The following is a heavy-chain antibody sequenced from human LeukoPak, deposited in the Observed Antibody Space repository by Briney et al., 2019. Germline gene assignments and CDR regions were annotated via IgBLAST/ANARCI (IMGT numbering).Heavy chain of an antibody. V-gene: IGHV4-59*01. CDR2: IYYSGTT. CDR1: GGSISNYY. D-gene: IGHD6-13*01. CDR3: ARGVYIAAAQYGY. Sequence: SETLSLTCTVSGGSISNYYWSWLRQPPGKGLEWIGYIYYSGTTNYNPSLKSRVTISVDTSKNQFSLKLNSVTAADTAVYYCARGVYIAAAQYGYWGQGTLVTVSS. J-gene: IGHJ4*02.